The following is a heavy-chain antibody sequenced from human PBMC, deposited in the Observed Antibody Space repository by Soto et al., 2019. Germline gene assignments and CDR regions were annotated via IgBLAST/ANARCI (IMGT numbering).Heavy chain of an antibody. CDR2: IYYSGST. D-gene: IGHD3-10*01. CDR1: GGSISSGGYY. V-gene: IGHV4-31*03. J-gene: IGHJ4*02. CDR3: ARERARYYGSGSYVYVDY. Sequence: QVQLQESGPGLVKPSQTLSLTCTVSGGSISSGGYYWSWIRQHPGKGLEWIGYIYYSGSTYYNPSLKSRVTIPVDTSKNQFSLKLSSVTAADTAVYYCARERARYYGSGSYVYVDYWGQGTLVTVSS.